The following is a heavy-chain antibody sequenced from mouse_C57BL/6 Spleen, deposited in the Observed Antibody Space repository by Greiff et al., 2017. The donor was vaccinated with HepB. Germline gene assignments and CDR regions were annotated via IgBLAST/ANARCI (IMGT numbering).Heavy chain of an antibody. Sequence: LEESGPELVKPGASVKISCKASGYAFSSSWMNWVKQRPGKGLEWIGRIYPGDGDTNYNGKFKGKATLTADKSSSTAYMQLSSLTSEDSAVYFCATNFYYFDYWGQGTTLTVSS. CDR2: IYPGDGDT. J-gene: IGHJ2*01. D-gene: IGHD4-1*01. V-gene: IGHV1-82*01. CDR1: GYAFSSSW. CDR3: ATNFYYFDY.